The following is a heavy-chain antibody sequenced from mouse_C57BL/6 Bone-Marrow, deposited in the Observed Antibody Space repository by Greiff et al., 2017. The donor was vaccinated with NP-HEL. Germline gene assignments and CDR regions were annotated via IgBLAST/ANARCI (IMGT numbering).Heavy chain of an antibody. V-gene: IGHV7-1*01. Sequence: EVKLMESGGGLVQSGRSLRLSCATSGFTFSDFYMEWVRQAPGKGLEWIAASRNKANDYTTEYSASVKGRFIVSRDTSQSILYLQMNALRAADTAMYYCARDASYAMDYWGQGTSVTVSS. J-gene: IGHJ4*01. CDR2: SRNKANDYTT. CDR1: GFTFSDFY. CDR3: ARDASYAMDY.